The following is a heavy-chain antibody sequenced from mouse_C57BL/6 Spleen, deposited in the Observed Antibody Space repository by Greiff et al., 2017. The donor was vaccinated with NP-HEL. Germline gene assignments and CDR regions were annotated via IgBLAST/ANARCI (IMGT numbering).Heavy chain of an antibody. J-gene: IGHJ4*01. CDR1: GYTFTSYW. V-gene: IGHV1-69*01. CDR3: ARKAYYSNYDGAMDY. Sequence: QVQLQQPGAELVMPGASVKLSCKASGYTFTSYWMHWVKQRPGQGLEWIGEIDPSDSYTNYNQKVKGKSTLTVDKSSSTAYMQLSSLTSEDSAVYYCARKAYYSNYDGAMDYWGQGTSVTVSS. CDR2: IDPSDSYT. D-gene: IGHD2-5*01.